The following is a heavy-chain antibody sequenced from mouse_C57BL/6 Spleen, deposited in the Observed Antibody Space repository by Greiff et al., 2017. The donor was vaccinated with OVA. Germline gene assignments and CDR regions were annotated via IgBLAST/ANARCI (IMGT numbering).Heavy chain of an antibody. D-gene: IGHD1-1*01. CDR1: GYAFSSSW. CDR3: ARWYYGDYYAMDY. CDR2: IYPGDGDT. J-gene: IGHJ4*01. Sequence: VKLMESGPELVKPGASVKISCKASGYAFSSSWMNWVKQRPGKGLEWIGRIYPGDGDTNYNGKFKGKATLTADKSSSTAYMQLSSLTSEDSAVYFCARWYYGDYYAMDYWGQGTSVTVSS. V-gene: IGHV1-82*01.